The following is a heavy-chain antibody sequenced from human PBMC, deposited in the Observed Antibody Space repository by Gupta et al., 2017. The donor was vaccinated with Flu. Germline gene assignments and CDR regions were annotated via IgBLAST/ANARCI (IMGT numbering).Heavy chain of an antibody. Sequence: QITLKESGPTLGKPTQTLTLTCTFSGFSLRTSGLGVGWIRQPPGKALEWLALIYWDDDKRYSPSLKSRLTITKDTSKNQVVLTMTNMDPVDTDTYYCAHTVTTSPYYYYYGMDVWGQGTTVTVSS. CDR1: GFSLRTSGLG. CDR3: AHTVTTSPYYYYYGMDV. D-gene: IGHD4-11*01. J-gene: IGHJ6*02. CDR2: IYWDDDK. V-gene: IGHV2-5*02.